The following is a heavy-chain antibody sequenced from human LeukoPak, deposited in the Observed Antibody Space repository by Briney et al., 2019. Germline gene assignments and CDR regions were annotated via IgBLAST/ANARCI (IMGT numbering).Heavy chain of an antibody. D-gene: IGHD3-9*01. J-gene: IGHJ5*02. CDR1: GYTFTGYY. CDR2: INPNSGGT. Sequence: ASVKVSCKASGYTFTGYYIHWVRQAPGQGLEWMGWINPNSGGTNYAQKFQNRVTMTRDTSISTAYMELGRLRSDDTAVYYCARHYGNDILTESGFDPWGQGTLVTVSP. CDR3: ARHYGNDILTESGFDP. V-gene: IGHV1-2*02.